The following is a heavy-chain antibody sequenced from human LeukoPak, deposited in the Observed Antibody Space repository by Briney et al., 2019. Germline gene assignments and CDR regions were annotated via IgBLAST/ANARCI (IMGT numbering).Heavy chain of an antibody. CDR1: GFTFSSYA. V-gene: IGHV3-21*04. J-gene: IGHJ4*02. Sequence: GGSLRLSCAASGFTFSSYAMHWVRQAPGKGLEWVSSISSSSSYIYYADSVKGRFTISRDNSKNTLYLQMNSLRAEDTAVYYCAKSLGMSDYWGQGTLVTVSS. CDR3: AKSLGMSDY. CDR2: ISSSSSYI.